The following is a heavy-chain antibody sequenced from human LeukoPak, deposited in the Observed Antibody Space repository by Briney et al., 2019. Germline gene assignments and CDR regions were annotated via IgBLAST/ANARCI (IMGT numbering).Heavy chain of an antibody. CDR1: GGTFSSYA. CDR3: ALDGGNAAAHFDY. Sequence: SVKVSCKASGGTFSSYAISWVRQAPGQGLEWMGGIIPIFGTANYAQKFQGRVTITTDESTSTAYMELSSLRSEDTAVYYCALDGGNAAAHFDYWGQGTLVTVSS. CDR2: IIPIFGTA. D-gene: IGHD4-23*01. V-gene: IGHV1-69*05. J-gene: IGHJ4*02.